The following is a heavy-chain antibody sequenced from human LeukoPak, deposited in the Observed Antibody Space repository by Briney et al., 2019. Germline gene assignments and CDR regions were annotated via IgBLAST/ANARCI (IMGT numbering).Heavy chain of an antibody. CDR3: AKYRITVIVVGGAFDI. CDR1: GFTFSSYA. V-gene: IGHV3-23*01. CDR2: ISGSGGST. D-gene: IGHD3-22*01. Sequence: PGGSLRLSCAASGFTFSSYAMSWVRQAPGKGLEWVSDISGSGGSTYYADSVKGRFTISRDNSKNTLYLQMNSLRAEDTAVYYCAKYRITVIVVGGAFDIWGQGTMVTVSS. J-gene: IGHJ3*02.